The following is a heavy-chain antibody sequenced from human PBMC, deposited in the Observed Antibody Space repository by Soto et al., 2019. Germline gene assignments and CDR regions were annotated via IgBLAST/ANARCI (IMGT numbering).Heavy chain of an antibody. Sequence: QVQLQESGPGLVQPSQTLSLTCTVSGASIGSGSYYWSWIRQYPGEGLVWIGHIYDSGRTYYNPSFESRVSISIDTSKNEFSLTLTSVTAADTAVYYCARLTTIITGAFDDWGLGTVVTVSS. CDR3: ARLTTIITGAFDD. CDR1: GASIGSGSYY. D-gene: IGHD7-27*01. J-gene: IGHJ4*02. V-gene: IGHV4-31*03. CDR2: IYDSGRT.